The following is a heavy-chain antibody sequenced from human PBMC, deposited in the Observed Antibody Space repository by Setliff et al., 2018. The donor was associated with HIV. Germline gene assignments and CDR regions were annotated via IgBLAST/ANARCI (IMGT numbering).Heavy chain of an antibody. CDR2: IYPGDSDT. V-gene: IGHV5-51*01. J-gene: IGHJ4*02. CDR1: GYTFTSYW. Sequence: GGSLKISCKGSGYTFTSYWIGWVRQMPGKGLEWMGIIYPGDSDTRYSPSFQGRVTISADKSINTAYLQWSSLQASDTAMYYCARRASKASLDYWGQGTLVTVSS. CDR3: ARRASKASLDY.